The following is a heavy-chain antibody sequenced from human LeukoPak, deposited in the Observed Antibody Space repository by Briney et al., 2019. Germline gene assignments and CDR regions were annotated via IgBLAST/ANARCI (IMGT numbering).Heavy chain of an antibody. Sequence: GGSLRLSCAASGCTFSSYSMNWVRQAPGKGLEWVSSISSSSSYIYYADSVKGRFTISRDNAKNSLYLQMNSLRAEDTAVYYCARDLWFGEIGYWGQGTLVTVSS. J-gene: IGHJ4*02. CDR1: GCTFSSYS. CDR2: ISSSSSYI. V-gene: IGHV3-21*01. D-gene: IGHD3-10*01. CDR3: ARDLWFGEIGY.